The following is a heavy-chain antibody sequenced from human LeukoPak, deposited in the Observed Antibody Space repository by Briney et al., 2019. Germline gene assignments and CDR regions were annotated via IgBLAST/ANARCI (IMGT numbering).Heavy chain of an antibody. CDR2: IYYNGNT. D-gene: IGHD5-18*01. V-gene: IGHV4-59*13. J-gene: IGHJ4*02. Sequence: PSETLSLTCAVYGGSFSGYYWTWIRQPPGKGLEWIGYIYYNGNTNYSPSLKSRVTLSVDTSNNQFSLKLTSVTAADTAVYFCARVGTRGYSYGQFDYWGQGTLLTVSS. CDR3: ARVGTRGYSYGQFDY. CDR1: GGSFSGYY.